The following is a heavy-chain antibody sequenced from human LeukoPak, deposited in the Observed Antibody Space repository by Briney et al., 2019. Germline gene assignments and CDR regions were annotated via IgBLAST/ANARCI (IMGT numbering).Heavy chain of an antibody. Sequence: GGSLRLSCAASGFTVSSNYMSWVRQAPGKGLELVSSVSSSGSSTYYADSVKGRFTISRDSAKNSLYLQMNSLRAEDTAVYYCARSIDVDYWGQGTLVTVSS. CDR3: ARSIDVDY. V-gene: IGHV3-11*04. J-gene: IGHJ4*02. CDR1: GFTVSSNY. CDR2: VSSSGSST. D-gene: IGHD2-21*01.